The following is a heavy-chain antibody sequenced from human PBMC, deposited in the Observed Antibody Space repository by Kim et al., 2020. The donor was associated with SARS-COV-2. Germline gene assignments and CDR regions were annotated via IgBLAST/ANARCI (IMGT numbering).Heavy chain of an antibody. CDR1: GFTFSSYA. J-gene: IGHJ6*02. CDR2: ISYDGSNK. D-gene: IGHD2-15*01. V-gene: IGHV3-30*04. CDR3: ARDSRYCSGGSCQYYYYYGMDV. Sequence: GGSLRLSCAASGFTFSSYAMHWVRQAPGKGLEWVAVISYDGSNKYYADSVKGRFTISRDNSKNTLYLQMNSLRAEDTAVYYCARDSRYCSGGSCQYYYYYGMDVWGQGTTVTVSS.